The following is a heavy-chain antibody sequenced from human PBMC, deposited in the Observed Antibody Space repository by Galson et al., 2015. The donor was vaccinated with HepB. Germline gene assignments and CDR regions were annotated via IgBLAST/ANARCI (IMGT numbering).Heavy chain of an antibody. D-gene: IGHD1-26*01. CDR1: GYTFTGYY. CDR3: ARDLGGELLLHDAFDI. J-gene: IGHJ3*02. V-gene: IGHV1-2*02. Sequence: SVKVSCKASGYTFTGYYMHWVRQAPGQGLEWMGWINPNSGGTNYAQKFQGRVTMTRDTSISTAYMELSRLRSDDTAVYYCARDLGGELLLHDAFDIWGQGTMVTVSS. CDR2: INPNSGGT.